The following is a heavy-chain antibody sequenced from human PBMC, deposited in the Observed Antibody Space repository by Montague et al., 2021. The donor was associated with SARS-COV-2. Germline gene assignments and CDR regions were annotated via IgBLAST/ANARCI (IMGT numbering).Heavy chain of an antibody. CDR3: ARADSLYSRSSKNWFDP. V-gene: IGHV4-34*01. CDR2: INHGGST. CDR1: GGSFSDYS. J-gene: IGHJ5*02. D-gene: IGHD6-6*01. Sequence: ETLSLTCAAYGGSFSDYSWNWIRQPPGKGLEWIGEINHGGSTKYNPSLNSRVSISLDTSKNQFSLNPSSVTAADTAVYYCARADSLYSRSSKNWFDPWGQGTLVIVSS.